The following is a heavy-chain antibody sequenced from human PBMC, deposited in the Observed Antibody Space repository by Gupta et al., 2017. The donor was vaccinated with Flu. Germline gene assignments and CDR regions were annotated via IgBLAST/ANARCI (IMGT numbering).Heavy chain of an antibody. Sequence: EVQLVESGGGLVQPGGSLRLSCAASGFTLSDHYMDWVRQVPGKGPEWVGRVRTKAKGYTTEYAASVQGRFTISRDDSRNSVHLQMNNLRIEDTAVYYCARAFTIATDQFDYWGQGTLVTVSS. D-gene: IGHD2-21*01. CDR2: VRTKAKGYTT. CDR1: GFTLSDHY. J-gene: IGHJ4*02. CDR3: ARAFTIATDQFDY. V-gene: IGHV3-72*01.